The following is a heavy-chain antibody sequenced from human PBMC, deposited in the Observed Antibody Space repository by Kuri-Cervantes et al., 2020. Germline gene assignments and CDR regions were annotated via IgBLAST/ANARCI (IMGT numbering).Heavy chain of an antibody. Sequence: SGPTLVKPPQTLTLTCTFSGFSLSTSGVGVGWIRQPPGKALEWLALIYWDDDKRYSPSLKSRLTITKDTSTNQVVLAMTNMDPVDTATYYCAHKGVVTAFDIWGLGTMVTVSS. J-gene: IGHJ3*02. CDR1: GFSLSTSGVG. CDR3: AHKGVVTAFDI. CDR2: IYWDDDK. V-gene: IGHV2-5*02. D-gene: IGHD3-3*01.